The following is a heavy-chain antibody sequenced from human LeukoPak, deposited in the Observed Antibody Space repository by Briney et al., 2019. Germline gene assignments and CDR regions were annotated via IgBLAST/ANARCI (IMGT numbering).Heavy chain of an antibody. CDR2: ICYSGST. V-gene: IGHV4-39*07. Sequence: SETLSLTCTVSGGSISSSSYYWGWIRQTPGKGLEWIGSICYSGSTYYNPSLKSRVTISVDTSKNQFSLKLSSVTAADTAVYYCARDRLYSSGWSGYYYYMDVWGKGTTVTVSS. CDR3: ARDRLYSSGWSGYYYYMDV. J-gene: IGHJ6*03. CDR1: GGSISSSSYY. D-gene: IGHD6-19*01.